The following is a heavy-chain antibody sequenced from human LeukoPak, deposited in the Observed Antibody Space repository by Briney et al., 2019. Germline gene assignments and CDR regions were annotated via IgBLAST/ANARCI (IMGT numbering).Heavy chain of an antibody. CDR1: GFTFSSYA. CDR2: ISYDGSNK. V-gene: IGHV3-30-3*01. J-gene: IGHJ5*02. D-gene: IGHD3-3*02. CDR3: ARQISTSFDP. Sequence: GGSLRLSCAASGFTFSSYAMSWGRQAPGKGLEWVAVISYDGSNKYYADSVKGRFTISRDNSKNTLYLQMNSLRAEDTAVYYCARQISTSFDPWGQGTLVTVSS.